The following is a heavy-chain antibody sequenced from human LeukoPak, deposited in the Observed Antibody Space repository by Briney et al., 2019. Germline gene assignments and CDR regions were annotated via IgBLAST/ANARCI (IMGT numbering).Heavy chain of an antibody. CDR1: GGSFSSYY. CDR2: IYYSGST. D-gene: IGHD2-15*01. CDR3: AAVVVAGFSRWFDP. V-gene: IGHV4-39*07. J-gene: IGHJ5*02. Sequence: SETLSLTCAVYGGSFSSYYWGWIRQPPGKGLEWIGSIYYSGSTYYNPSLKSRVTISVDTSKNQFSLKLSSVTAADTAVYYCAAVVVAGFSRWFDPWGQGTLVTVSS.